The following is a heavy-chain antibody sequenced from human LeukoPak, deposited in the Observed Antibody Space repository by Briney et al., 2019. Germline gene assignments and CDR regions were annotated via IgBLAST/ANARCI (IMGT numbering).Heavy chain of an antibody. CDR2: INPNSGGT. J-gene: IGHJ4*02. Sequence: ASVKVSCKASGYTFTGHYMHWVRQAPGQGLEWMGWINPNSGGTNYAQKFQGRVTMTRDTSISTAYMELSRLRSDDTAVYYCARVTSHYDFWSGFDYWGQGTLVTVSS. CDR3: ARVTSHYDFWSGFDY. V-gene: IGHV1-2*02. CDR1: GYTFTGHY. D-gene: IGHD3-3*01.